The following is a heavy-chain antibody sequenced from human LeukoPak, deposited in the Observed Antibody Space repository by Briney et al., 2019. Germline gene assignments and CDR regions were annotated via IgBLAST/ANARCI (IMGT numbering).Heavy chain of an antibody. D-gene: IGHD3-9*01. CDR2: INPNSGGT. CDR3: ARDILTGYYTGGYFDY. CDR1: GYTFTGYY. V-gene: IGHV1-2*02. J-gene: IGHJ4*02. Sequence: ASVKVSCKASGYTFTGYYMHWVRQAPGQGLEWMGWINPNSGGTNYAQKLQGRVTMTTDTSTSTAYMELRSLRSDDTAVYYCARDILTGYYTGGYFDYWGQGTLVTVSS.